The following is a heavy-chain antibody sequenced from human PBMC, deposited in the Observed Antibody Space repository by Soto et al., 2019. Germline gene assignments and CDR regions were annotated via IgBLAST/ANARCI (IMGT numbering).Heavy chain of an antibody. CDR1: GFTFSSYW. CDR2: INSDGSST. CDR3: ARDAVQSGGPWVYYYYGMDV. J-gene: IGHJ6*02. Sequence: GGSLRLSCAASGFTFSSYWMHWVRQAPGKGLVWVSRINSDGSSTSYADSVKGRFTISRDNAKNTLYLQMNSLRAEDTAVYYCARDAVQSGGPWVYYYYGMDVWGQGTTVTVSS. V-gene: IGHV3-74*01. D-gene: IGHD1-1*01.